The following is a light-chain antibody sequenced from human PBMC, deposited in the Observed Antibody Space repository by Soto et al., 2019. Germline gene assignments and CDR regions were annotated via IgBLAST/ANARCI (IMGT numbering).Light chain of an antibody. CDR2: DVN. Sequence: QSVLTQPASVSGSPGQSITISCTGTSSDVGGYNYVSWYQHHPDKAPKLMIYDVNNRPSGVSHRFSGSKSGNTASLTISGLQAEDEAAYYCSSYSSTNIRLVFGGGTQLTVL. V-gene: IGLV2-14*03. CDR3: SSYSSTNIRLV. CDR1: SSDVGGYNY. J-gene: IGLJ2*01.